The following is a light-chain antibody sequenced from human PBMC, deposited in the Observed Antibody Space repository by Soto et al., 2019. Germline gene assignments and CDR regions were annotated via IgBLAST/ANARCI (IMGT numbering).Light chain of an antibody. J-gene: IGKJ1*01. Sequence: EIVMTQSPATLSVSPGERATLSCRASQSVGSNLAWYQQKPGQAPRLLIYGAYTRATGIPARFSGSGSGTEFTLTISRLQSEDLAVYYCQQYNNWPATFGQGTKVEIK. CDR3: QQYNNWPAT. CDR1: QSVGSN. CDR2: GAY. V-gene: IGKV3-15*01.